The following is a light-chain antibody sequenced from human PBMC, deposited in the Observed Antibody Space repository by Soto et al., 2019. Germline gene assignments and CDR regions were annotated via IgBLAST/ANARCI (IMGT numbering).Light chain of an antibody. CDR2: DAS. CDR1: QSVSSY. J-gene: IGKJ2*01. CDR3: QQYGSSPPET. V-gene: IGKV3-11*01. Sequence: EIVLTQSPATLSLSPGERATLSCRASQSVSSYLAWYQQKPGQAPRLLIYDASNRATGIPARFSGSGSGTDFTLTISSLEPEDFAVYYCQQYGSSPPETFGQGTKLEIK.